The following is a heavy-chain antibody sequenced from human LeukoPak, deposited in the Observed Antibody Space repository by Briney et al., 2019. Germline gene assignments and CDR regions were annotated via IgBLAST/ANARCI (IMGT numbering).Heavy chain of an antibody. Sequence: ASVKVSCKASGYTLTSYDINWVRQATGQGLEWMGWMNPNSGNAGYAQKFQGRVTMTRNTSISTAYMELSSLRSEDTAVYYCAREGRYYDILTGYYLGAFDIWGQGTMVTVSS. D-gene: IGHD3-9*01. CDR2: MNPNSGNA. CDR3: AREGRYYDILTGYYLGAFDI. CDR1: GYTLTSYD. V-gene: IGHV1-8*01. J-gene: IGHJ3*02.